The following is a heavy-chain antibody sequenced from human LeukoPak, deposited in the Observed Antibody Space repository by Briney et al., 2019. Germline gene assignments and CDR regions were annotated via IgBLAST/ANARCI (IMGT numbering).Heavy chain of an antibody. CDR2: IYYSGST. D-gene: IGHD3-3*02. V-gene: IGHV4-39*07. Sequence: SETLSLTCTVSGGSISSSSYYWGWIRQPPGKGLEWIGSIYYSGSTDYNPSLKSRVTMSVDTSKNQFSLRLSSVTAVDTAVYYCARIGPILGAAWVDYWGQGTLVSVSS. CDR3: ARIGPILGAAWVDY. CDR1: GGSISSSSYY. J-gene: IGHJ4*02.